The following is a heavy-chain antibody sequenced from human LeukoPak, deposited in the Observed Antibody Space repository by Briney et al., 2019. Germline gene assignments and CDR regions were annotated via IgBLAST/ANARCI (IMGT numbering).Heavy chain of an antibody. D-gene: IGHD3-22*01. CDR3: AKDRFFGSSGYVFDY. Sequence: GGSLRLSCAASGFIFSSYAMHWVRQAPGKGLEWVAVISYDGSNKYYADSVKGRFTISRDNSKNTLYLQMNSLRAEDTAVYYCAKDRFFGSSGYVFDYWGQGTLVTVSS. J-gene: IGHJ4*02. V-gene: IGHV3-30*18. CDR1: GFIFSSYA. CDR2: ISYDGSNK.